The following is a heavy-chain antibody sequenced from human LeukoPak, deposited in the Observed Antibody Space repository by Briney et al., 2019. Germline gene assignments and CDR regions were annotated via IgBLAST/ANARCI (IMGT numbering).Heavy chain of an antibody. CDR2: IYNSGST. CDR3: VRHDNYPEFKRAFDP. D-gene: IGHD5-24*01. V-gene: IGHV4-59*08. CDR1: GGSINNYF. Sequence: PSETLSLTCTVSGGSINNYFWNWIRQPPGKGLEWIGYIYNSGSTNYNPSLKGRVTISVDTSKNQFSLRLNSVTAADTAAYYCVRHDNYPEFKRAFDPWGQGTLVTVSP. J-gene: IGHJ5*02.